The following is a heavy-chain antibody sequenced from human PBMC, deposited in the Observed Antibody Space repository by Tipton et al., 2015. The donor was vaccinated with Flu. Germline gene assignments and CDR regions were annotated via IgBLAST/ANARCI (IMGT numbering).Heavy chain of an antibody. CDR3: ARFHSSGWFPPADP. D-gene: IGHD6-19*01. CDR2: ISYDGSNK. V-gene: IGHV3-30*03. Sequence: SLRLSCAASGFTFNNYGMHWVRQTPGKGLEWVADISYDGSNKHYADSVKGRFTISRDNSKNTLDLQMNSLRAEDTAVYYCARFHSSGWFPPADPWGQGTLVTVSS. J-gene: IGHJ5*02. CDR1: GFTFNNYG.